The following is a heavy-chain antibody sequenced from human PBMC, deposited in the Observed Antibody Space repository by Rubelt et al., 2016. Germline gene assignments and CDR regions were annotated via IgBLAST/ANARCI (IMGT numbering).Heavy chain of an antibody. D-gene: IGHD3-3*01. CDR1: GYTFTSYY. CDR2: IYPSGGST. CDR3: ARSRRYDFEDKWFDP. Sequence: QVQLVQSGAEVKKPGASVKVSCKASGYTFTSYYMHWVRQAPGQGLEWMGIIYPSGGSTRYAQKCKGRVPRARETSTSTGYMELSSLRSEDTAVYYCARSRRYDFEDKWFDPWGQGTLVTVSS. J-gene: IGHJ5*02. V-gene: IGHV1-46*01.